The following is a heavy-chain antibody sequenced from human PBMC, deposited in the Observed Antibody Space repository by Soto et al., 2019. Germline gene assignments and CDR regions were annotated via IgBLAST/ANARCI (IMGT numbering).Heavy chain of an antibody. CDR2: INPSGGST. V-gene: IGHV1-46*03. CDR1: GYTFTSYY. Sequence: ASVKVSCKASGYTFTSYYMHWVRQAPGQGLEWMGIINPSGGSTSYAQKFQGRVTMTRDTSTSTVYMELSSLRSEDTAVYYCARDSGKLWFGESRYGLDVWGQGTTVTVSS. J-gene: IGHJ6*02. CDR3: ARDSGKLWFGESRYGLDV. D-gene: IGHD3-10*01.